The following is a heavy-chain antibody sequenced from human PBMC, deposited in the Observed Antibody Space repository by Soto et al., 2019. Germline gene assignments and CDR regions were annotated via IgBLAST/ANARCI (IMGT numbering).Heavy chain of an antibody. V-gene: IGHV3-7*05. CDR2: IKQDGSEK. CDR1: GFTFSSYW. Sequence: EVQLVESGGGLVQPGGSLRLSCAASGFTFSSYWMSWVRQAPGKGLEWVANIKQDGSEKYYVDSVKGRFTISRDNAKNSLYLQMNSLRAEDSAVYYCARVVVPAAIADYYYYGMDVWGQGTTDTVSS. D-gene: IGHD2-2*01. J-gene: IGHJ6*02. CDR3: ARVVVPAAIADYYYYGMDV.